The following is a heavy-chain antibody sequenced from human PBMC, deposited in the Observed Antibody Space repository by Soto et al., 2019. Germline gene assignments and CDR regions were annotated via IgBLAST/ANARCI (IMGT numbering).Heavy chain of an antibody. CDR3: GRGGNSGSVDY. CDR1: GFTFSSYW. V-gene: IGHV3-74*01. J-gene: IGHJ4*02. D-gene: IGHD5-12*01. Sequence: EVQLVESGGGLVQPGGSLRLSCAASGFTFSSYWMYWVRQDPVKGLVWVSRIKIDGAATSYADSVKGRFTTSRDNAKNTLYLQMNSLRAEDTAVYFCGRGGNSGSVDYWGQGTLVTVSS. CDR2: IKIDGAAT.